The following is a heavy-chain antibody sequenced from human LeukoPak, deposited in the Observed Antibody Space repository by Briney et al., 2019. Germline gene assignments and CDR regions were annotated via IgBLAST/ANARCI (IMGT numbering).Heavy chain of an antibody. D-gene: IGHD1-26*01. Sequence: ASVKVSCKTSGGTFTSYAITWVRQAPGQGLEWMGKIIPISGTTNYAQKFQGRVMFTADEYKSTAYMELSSLRSEDTALYYCARKLRLGGNWFDPWGQGTLVTVSS. CDR1: GGTFTSYA. J-gene: IGHJ5*02. V-gene: IGHV1-69*15. CDR3: ARKLRLGGNWFDP. CDR2: IIPISGTT.